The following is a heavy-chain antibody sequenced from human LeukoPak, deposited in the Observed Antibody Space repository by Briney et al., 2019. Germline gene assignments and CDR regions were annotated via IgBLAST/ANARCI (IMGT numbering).Heavy chain of an antibody. Sequence: SETLSLTCTVSGGSISSSSYYWGWIRQPPGTGLEWIGSIYYSGSTYYNPSLKSRVTISVDTSKNQFSLKLSSVTAADTAVYYCARLDRRDDDYWGQGTLVTVSS. V-gene: IGHV4-39*01. CDR1: GGSISSSSYY. J-gene: IGHJ4*02. CDR2: IYYSGST. CDR3: ARLDRRDDDY.